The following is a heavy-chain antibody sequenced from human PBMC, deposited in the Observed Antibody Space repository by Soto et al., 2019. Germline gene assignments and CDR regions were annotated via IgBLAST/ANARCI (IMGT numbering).Heavy chain of an antibody. V-gene: IGHV1-24*01. CDR2: FDPEDGET. J-gene: IGHJ4*02. D-gene: IGHD3-10*01. Sequence: ASVKVSCKVSGYTLTELSMHWVRQAPGKGLEWMGGFDPEDGETIYAQKFQGRVTMTEDTSTDTAYMELSSLRSEATAVDYCATDNAGAPFDYWGQGTLVTSPQ. CDR3: ATDNAGAPFDY. CDR1: GYTLTELS.